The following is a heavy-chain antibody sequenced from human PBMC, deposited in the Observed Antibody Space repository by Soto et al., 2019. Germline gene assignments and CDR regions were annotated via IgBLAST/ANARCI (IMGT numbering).Heavy chain of an antibody. CDR1: GYTFTAYP. D-gene: IGHD3-10*01. Sequence: GASVKVSCKASGYTFTAYPIHWVRQAPGQRLEWMGWINVANGDTGYSQKFQGRVTVTRDTSASTVYMELSSLTSEDTAVYYCARKDYYGAGIYYFDHWGQGTLVTVSS. J-gene: IGHJ4*02. V-gene: IGHV1-3*01. CDR3: ARKDYYGAGIYYFDH. CDR2: INVANGDT.